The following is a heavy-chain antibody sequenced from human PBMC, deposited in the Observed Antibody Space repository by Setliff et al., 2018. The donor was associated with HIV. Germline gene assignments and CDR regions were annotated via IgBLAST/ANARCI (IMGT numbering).Heavy chain of an antibody. CDR1: GDSISNYY. D-gene: IGHD7-27*01. CDR2: IYTSGST. CDR3: ARGLTRGGYYYYFYMDV. V-gene: IGHV4-4*08. J-gene: IGHJ6*03. Sequence: SETLSLTCTVSGDSISNYYWSWIRQPPGKGLEWIGYIYTSGSTNYNPSLKSRVTISKDTSKNHFSLKLTSVTAADTAVYYCARGLTRGGYYYYFYMDVWGKGTTVTVSS.